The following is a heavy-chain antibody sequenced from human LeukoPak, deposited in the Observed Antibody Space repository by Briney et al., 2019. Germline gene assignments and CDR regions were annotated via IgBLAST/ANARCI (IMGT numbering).Heavy chain of an antibody. J-gene: IGHJ4*02. D-gene: IGHD3-10*01. CDR3: AKDGGLLWFGEGFAHYFGY. CDR2: ISWDGDTT. Sequence: GGSLRLSCAASGFTFDDYAMYWVRQAPGKGLDWVSFISWDGDTTYYADSVKGRFTISRDNRKNSLDLQMDSLRPEDTAIYYCAKDGGLLWFGEGFAHYFGYWGQGTLVTVSS. CDR1: GFTFDDYA. V-gene: IGHV3-43D*03.